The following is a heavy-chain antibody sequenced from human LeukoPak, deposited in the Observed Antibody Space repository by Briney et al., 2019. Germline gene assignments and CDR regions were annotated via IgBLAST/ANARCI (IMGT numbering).Heavy chain of an antibody. CDR3: ARVPYCTNGVCDSY. V-gene: IGHV1-2*02. CDR2: INPNSGGT. Sequence: GASVKVSCKASGYTFTSYDINWVRQAPGQGLEWMGWINPNSGGTNYAQKFQGRVTMTRDTSISTAYMELSRLRSDDTAVYYCARVPYCTNGVCDSYWGQGTLVTVSS. CDR1: GYTFTSYD. D-gene: IGHD2-8*01. J-gene: IGHJ4*02.